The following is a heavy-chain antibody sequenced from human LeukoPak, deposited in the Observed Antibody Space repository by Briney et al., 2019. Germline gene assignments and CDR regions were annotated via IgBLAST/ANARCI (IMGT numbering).Heavy chain of an antibody. CDR1: GYTFSSYG. Sequence: ASVKVSCKASGYTFSSYGISWVRQAPGQGLEWMGWTSGYNGDTRYAQNLQGRVTVTTDTSTSTAYMELRSLRSDDTAVYYCARERRGYSYGRGDYWGQGTLVTVSS. D-gene: IGHD5-18*01. CDR3: ARERRGYSYGRGDY. V-gene: IGHV1-18*01. J-gene: IGHJ4*02. CDR2: TSGYNGDT.